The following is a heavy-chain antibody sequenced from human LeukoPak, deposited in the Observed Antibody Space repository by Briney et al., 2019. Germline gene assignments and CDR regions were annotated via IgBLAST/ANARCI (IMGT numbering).Heavy chain of an antibody. CDR3: AREYCTNGVCYTYFDY. CDR2: IYTSGST. V-gene: IGHV4-4*07. Sequence: SETLSLTCTVSGGSISSYYWSWIRQPAGKGLECLGRIYTSGSTNYNPSLKSRVTMSVDTSKNQFSLKLSSVTAADTAVYYCAREYCTNGVCYTYFDYWGQGTLVTVSS. J-gene: IGHJ4*02. CDR1: GGSISSYY. D-gene: IGHD2-8*01.